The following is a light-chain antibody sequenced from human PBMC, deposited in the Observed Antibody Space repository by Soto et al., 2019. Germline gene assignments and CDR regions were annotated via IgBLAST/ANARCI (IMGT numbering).Light chain of an antibody. CDR1: QDISSF. V-gene: IGKV1-9*01. J-gene: IGKJ5*01. Sequence: DIQLIQSPSFLSASVGYRVTITCRASQDISSFLAWYQQKPGKAPNILIYGASTLQTGVPSRFIGSGSGTEFTLTISSMQPEDFATDYCQQLNSYPHFGQGTRLEIK. CDR3: QQLNSYPH. CDR2: GAS.